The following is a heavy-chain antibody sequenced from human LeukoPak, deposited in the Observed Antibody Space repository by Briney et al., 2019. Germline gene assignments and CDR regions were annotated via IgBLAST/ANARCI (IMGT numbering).Heavy chain of an antibody. CDR1: GGTFSSYA. CDR3: ALGRWELPPPFDY. J-gene: IGHJ4*02. CDR2: IIPIFGTA. V-gene: IGHV1-69*05. D-gene: IGHD2-15*01. Sequence: SVKVSCKASGGTFSSYAISWVRQAPGQGLEWMGGIIPIFGTANYAQKFQGRVTITTDESTSTAYMELSSLRSEDTAVYYCALGRWELPPPFDYWGQGTLVTVSS.